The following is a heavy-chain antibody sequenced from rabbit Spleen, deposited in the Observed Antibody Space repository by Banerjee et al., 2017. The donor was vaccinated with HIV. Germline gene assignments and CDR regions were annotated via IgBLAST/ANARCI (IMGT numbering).Heavy chain of an antibody. CDR2: INTATGKA. V-gene: IGHV1S45*01. CDR3: ARDLTSVIGWNFNL. J-gene: IGHJ4*01. D-gene: IGHD1-1*01. CDR1: GFSFSDRDV. Sequence: QEQLVESGGGLVKPEGSLTLTCKASGFSFSDRDVMCWVRQAPGKGLEWIACINTATGKAVYASWAKGRFTISKTSSNTVTLQMTSLTAADTATYFCARDLTSVIGWNFNLWGQGTLVTVS.